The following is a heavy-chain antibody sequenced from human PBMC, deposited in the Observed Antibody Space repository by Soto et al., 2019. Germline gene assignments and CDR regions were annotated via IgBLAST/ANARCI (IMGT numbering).Heavy chain of an antibody. CDR1: GGTFSSYA. V-gene: IGHV1-69*01. CDR3: VRGRESGIVVVPDLDY. CDR2: IIPIFGTA. Sequence: QVRLVQSGAEVKKPGSSVKVSCKASGGTFSSYAISWVRQAPGQGLEWMGGIIPIFGTANYAQKFQGRVTITADESTSTAYMELSSLRSEDTAVYYCVRGRESGIVVVPDLDYWGQGTLVTVSS. D-gene: IGHD2-2*01. J-gene: IGHJ4*02.